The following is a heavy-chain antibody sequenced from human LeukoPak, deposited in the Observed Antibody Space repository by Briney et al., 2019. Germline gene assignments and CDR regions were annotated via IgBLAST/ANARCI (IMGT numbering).Heavy chain of an antibody. CDR2: INPSVGST. V-gene: IGHV1-46*01. D-gene: IGHD3-3*01. CDR3: SRAALTIFALVRHQTTKSPHRFAP. Sequence: GASVKVSCKASGYTFTTYEINWVRQAPGQGLEGMGIINPSVGSTNYGQKFQARVTITRDVSTTTVHIDLSSVICDDTAVYYCSRAALTIFALVRHQTTKSPHRFAPWGQGTLVTVSS. J-gene: IGHJ5*02. CDR1: GYTFTTYE.